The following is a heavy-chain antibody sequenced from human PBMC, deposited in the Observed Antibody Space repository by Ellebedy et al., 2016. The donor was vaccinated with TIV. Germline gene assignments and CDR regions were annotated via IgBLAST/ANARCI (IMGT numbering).Heavy chain of an antibody. CDR1: GGSISPYY. V-gene: IGHV4-59*01. J-gene: IGHJ6*02. CDR3: ARGSEMATIYEGGVYYYSGMDV. D-gene: IGHD5-24*01. CDR2: IYYSGST. Sequence: MPSETLSLTCTVSGGSISPYYWSWIRQPPGKGLEWIGYIYYSGSTKYNPSLKTRLTLSADPSKQQVSLILSSVTAADTALYYCARGSEMATIYEGGVYYYSGMDVWGQGTTVTVSS.